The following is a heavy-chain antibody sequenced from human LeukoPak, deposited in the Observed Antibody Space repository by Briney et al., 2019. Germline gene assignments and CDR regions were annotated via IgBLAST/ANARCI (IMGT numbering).Heavy chain of an antibody. V-gene: IGHV3-48*03. CDR3: ARDQCSGGSCYSAFDY. CDR2: ISSSGSTI. Sequence: GGSLRLSCAASGFTFSSYEMNWVRQAPGKGLEWVSYISSSGSTIYYADSVKGRFTISRDNAKNSLYLQMNSLRAEDTAVYYCARDQCSGGSCYSAFDYWGQGTLVTVSS. CDR1: GFTFSSYE. J-gene: IGHJ4*02. D-gene: IGHD2-15*01.